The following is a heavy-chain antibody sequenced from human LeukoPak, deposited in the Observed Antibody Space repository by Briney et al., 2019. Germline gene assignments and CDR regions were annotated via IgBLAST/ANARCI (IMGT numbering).Heavy chain of an antibody. Sequence: PSETLSLTCTVSGGSISSGGYYWSWIRQHPGQGLEWIGYIYYSGSTYYNPSLKSRVTISVDTSKNQFSLKLSSVTAADTAVYYCARESYSSRQQFDYWGQGTLVTVSS. CDR2: IYYSGST. CDR3: ARESYSSRQQFDY. D-gene: IGHD6-13*01. V-gene: IGHV4-31*03. CDR1: GGSISSGGYY. J-gene: IGHJ4*02.